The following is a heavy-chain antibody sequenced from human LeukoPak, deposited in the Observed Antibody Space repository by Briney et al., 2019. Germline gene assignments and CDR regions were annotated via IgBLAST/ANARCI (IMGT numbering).Heavy chain of an antibody. CDR3: ARGTGGTNYRSPEY. V-gene: IGHV3-23*01. Sequence: ETLSLTCTVSGGSISSYYWSWVRQAPGKGLEWVSTVSSGVGSTYYADSVKDRFTISRDNPRNTLYLQMNSLRAEDTAVYYCARGTGGTNYRSPEYWGQGTLVTVSS. CDR1: GGSISSYY. CDR2: VSSGVGST. J-gene: IGHJ4*02. D-gene: IGHD1-26*01.